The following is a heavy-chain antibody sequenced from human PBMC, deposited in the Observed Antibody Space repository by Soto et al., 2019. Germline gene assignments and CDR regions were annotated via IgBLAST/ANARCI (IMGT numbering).Heavy chain of an antibody. CDR1: GGTFSSYT. CDR2: IIPILDIT. CDR3: ARDDESSGYYYHIRFDP. V-gene: IGHV1-69*08. J-gene: IGHJ5*02. D-gene: IGHD3-22*01. Sequence: QVQLVQSGAEVKKPGSSVKVSCKASGGTFSSYTISWVRQAPGQGLEWMGRIIPILDITNYAQKFQGRVKLTANKSTSTAYMELSSLRSEDTAVYYCARDDESSGYYYHIRFDPWGQGTLVTVSS.